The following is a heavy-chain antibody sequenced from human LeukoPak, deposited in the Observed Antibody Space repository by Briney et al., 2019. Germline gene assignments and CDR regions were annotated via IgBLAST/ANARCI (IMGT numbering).Heavy chain of an antibody. Sequence: PSETLSLTCSVSGGSISNYYWSWIRQPPGKALEWIGYIYYSGNANYNPSLKSRVTISVDTSKNQFSLKLGSVTAADTAVYYCARHTVNVGNDYWGQGTLVTVSS. CDR1: GGSISNYY. J-gene: IGHJ4*02. V-gene: IGHV4-59*08. CDR2: IYYSGNA. D-gene: IGHD4-17*01. CDR3: ARHTVNVGNDY.